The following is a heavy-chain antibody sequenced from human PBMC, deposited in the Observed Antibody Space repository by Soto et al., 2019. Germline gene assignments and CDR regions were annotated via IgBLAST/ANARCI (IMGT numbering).Heavy chain of an antibody. CDR3: ARDSGYSYGPLDY. V-gene: IGHV3-48*01. J-gene: IGHJ4*02. D-gene: IGHD5-18*01. CDR1: GFTFSSYS. Sequence: PGGSLRLSCAASGFTFSSYSMNWVRQAPGKGLEWVSYISSSSSTICYADSVKGRFTISRDNAKNSLYLQMNSLRAEDTAVYYCARDSGYSYGPLDYWGQGTLVTVSS. CDR2: ISSSSSTI.